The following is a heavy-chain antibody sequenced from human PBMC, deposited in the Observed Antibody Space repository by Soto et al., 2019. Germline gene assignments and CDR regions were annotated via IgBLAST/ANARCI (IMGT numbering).Heavy chain of an antibody. V-gene: IGHV1-18*01. D-gene: IGHD6-13*01. J-gene: IGHJ3*02. CDR1: GYTFTSYG. CDR2: ISAYNGNT. Sequence: ASVKVSCKASGYTFTSYGISWVRQAPGQGLEWMGWISAYNGNTNYAQKLQGRVTMTTDTSTSTAYMELRSLRSDDTTVYYCARDWGEAAADPDAFDIWGQGTMVTVSS. CDR3: ARDWGEAAADPDAFDI.